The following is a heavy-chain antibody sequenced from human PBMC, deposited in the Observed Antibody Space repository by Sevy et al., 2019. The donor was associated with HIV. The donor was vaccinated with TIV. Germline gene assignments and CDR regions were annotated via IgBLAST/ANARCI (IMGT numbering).Heavy chain of an antibody. CDR1: GFTFSDYY. V-gene: IGHV3-11*01. D-gene: IGHD4-17*01. CDR2: ISGDGDTI. CDR3: ARDHVKDGDLGDYYYFAMDV. J-gene: IGHJ6*02. Sequence: GGSLRLSCAASGFTFSDYYMSWIRQAPGKGLEWLSYISGDGDTIYYTNSVKGRFTISRDNAKKSFYLQMNSLRAEDTAVYYCARDHVKDGDLGDYYYFAMDVWGQGTSVTVSS.